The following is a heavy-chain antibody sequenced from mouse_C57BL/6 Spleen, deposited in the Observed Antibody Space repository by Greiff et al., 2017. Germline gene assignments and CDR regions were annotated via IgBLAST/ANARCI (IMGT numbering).Heavy chain of an antibody. J-gene: IGHJ4*01. V-gene: IGHV1-64*01. D-gene: IGHD2-5*01. Sequence: VQLQQPGAELVKPGASVKLSCKASGYTFTSYWMHWVKQRPGQGLEWIGMIHPNSGSTNYNEKFKSKATLTVDKSSSTAYMQLSSLTSEDSAVYYCAPGGYSNYEGYAMDYWGQGTSVTVSS. CDR3: APGGYSNYEGYAMDY. CDR2: IHPNSGST. CDR1: GYTFTSYW.